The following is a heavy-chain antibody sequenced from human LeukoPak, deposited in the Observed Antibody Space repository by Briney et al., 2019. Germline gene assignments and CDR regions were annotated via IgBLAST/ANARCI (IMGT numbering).Heavy chain of an antibody. CDR2: IYYSGST. J-gene: IGHJ5*02. CDR1: GGSISSSSYY. Sequence: PSETLSLTCTVSGGSISSSSYYWGWIRQPPGKGLEWIGSIYYSGSTYYNPSLKSRVTISVDTSKNQFSLKLSSVTAADTAVYYCCVTQQLVRENWFDPWGQGTLVTVSS. CDR3: CVTQQLVRENWFDP. D-gene: IGHD6-13*01. V-gene: IGHV4-39*01.